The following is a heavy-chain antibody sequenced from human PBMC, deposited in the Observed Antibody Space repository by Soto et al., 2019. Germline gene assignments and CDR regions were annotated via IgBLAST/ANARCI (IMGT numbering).Heavy chain of an antibody. CDR1: GGTFSSYA. J-gene: IGHJ4*02. CDR2: IIPIFGTA. Sequence: QVQLVQSGAEVKKPGSSVKVSCKASGGTFSSYAISWVRQAPGQGLEWMGGIIPIFGTANYAQKFQGRVTITADESTSTAYMAVSSLRCEDTAVYYCARSGDYEDNAFDYWGQGTLVTVSS. V-gene: IGHV1-69*01. CDR3: ARSGDYEDNAFDY. D-gene: IGHD4-17*01.